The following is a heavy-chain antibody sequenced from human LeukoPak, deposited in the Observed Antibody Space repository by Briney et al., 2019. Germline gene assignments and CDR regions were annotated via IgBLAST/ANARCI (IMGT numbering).Heavy chain of an antibody. CDR1: GFTFSDYY. D-gene: IGHD6-19*01. V-gene: IGHV3-11*01. Sequence: GGSLRLSCAASGFTFSDYYMSWIRQAPGKGLEWVSYISSSGSTIYSADSVKGRFTISRDNAKNSLYLQMNSLRAEDTAVYYCARISSGWYSEYYFDYWGQGTLVTVSS. J-gene: IGHJ4*02. CDR2: ISSSGSTI. CDR3: ARISSGWYSEYYFDY.